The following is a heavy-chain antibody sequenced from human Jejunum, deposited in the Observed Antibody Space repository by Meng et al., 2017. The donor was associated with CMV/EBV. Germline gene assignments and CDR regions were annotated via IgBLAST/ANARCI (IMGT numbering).Heavy chain of an antibody. CDR2: ISPYDCDT. J-gene: IGHJ4*01. CDR1: GYTVTHYG. CDR3: VKDRLQYTDGSTY. V-gene: IGHV1-18*01. Sequence: QVQLVPSGPAVKRPGAYVKVRCKASGYTVTHYGITWVRQAPGPGLEYMGWISPYDCDTNYPHKIQARVTLTTDSSTTTAYMELRSLTFADTAVYYCVKDRLQYTDGSTYWGHATLVTVSS. D-gene: IGHD2-15*01.